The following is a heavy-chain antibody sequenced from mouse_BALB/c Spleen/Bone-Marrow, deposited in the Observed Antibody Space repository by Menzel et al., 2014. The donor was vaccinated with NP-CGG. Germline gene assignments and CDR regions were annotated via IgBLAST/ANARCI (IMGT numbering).Heavy chain of an antibody. CDR3: ARISYGNDY. CDR2: INPGSGGT. CDR1: GFAFTNYL. V-gene: IGHV1-54*01. J-gene: IGHJ2*01. Sequence: QVHVMQSGAGLVTPGTSVKVSCKASGFAFTNYLIDWVRQRPGQGLEWFGVINPGSGGTNYNEKFKGRSTMTADKSSSLHFIPLSSLTSDVSAVDCCARISYGNDYWGPGTPLTVSS. D-gene: IGHD2-1*01.